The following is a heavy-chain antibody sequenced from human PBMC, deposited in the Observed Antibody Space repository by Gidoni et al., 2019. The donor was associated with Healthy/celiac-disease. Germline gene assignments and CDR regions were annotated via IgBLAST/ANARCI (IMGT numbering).Heavy chain of an antibody. CDR3: AKDAMIVVVITFHAFDI. D-gene: IGHD3-22*01. CDR1: GFTFSSYA. J-gene: IGHJ3*02. CDR2: ISGSGGST. Sequence: EVQLLASGGGLVQPGGSLRLSCAASGFTFSSYAMSWVRQAPGKGLEWVSAISGSGGSTYYADSVKGRFTISRDNSKNTLYLQMNSLRAEDTAVYYCAKDAMIVVVITFHAFDIWGQGTMVTVSS. V-gene: IGHV3-23*01.